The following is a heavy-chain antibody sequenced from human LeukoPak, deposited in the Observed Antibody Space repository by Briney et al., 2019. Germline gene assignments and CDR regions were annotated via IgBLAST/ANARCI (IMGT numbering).Heavy chain of an antibody. CDR1: GYTFTGYY. CDR3: AKDAGYCSSTSCRFDY. Sequence: GASVKVSCKASGYTFTGYYMHWVRQAPGQGLEWMGRINPNTGGTNYAQKFQGRVTMTRDTSISTAYMDLSGLRSDDTAVYYCAKDAGYCSSTSCRFDYWGQGTLVTVSS. CDR2: INPNTGGT. V-gene: IGHV1-2*06. J-gene: IGHJ4*02. D-gene: IGHD2-2*01.